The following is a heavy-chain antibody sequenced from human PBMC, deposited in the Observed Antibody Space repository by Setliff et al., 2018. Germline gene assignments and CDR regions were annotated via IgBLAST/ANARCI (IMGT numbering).Heavy chain of an antibody. V-gene: IGHV1-69*05. CDR2: IIPMFGTT. CDR1: GGTFSSYA. D-gene: IGHD5-12*01. Sequence: ASVKVSCKASGGTFSSYAINWVRQAPGQGLEWMGGIIPMFGTTNYAQRFQGRVTITTVESTSTAYMELSSLRSEDTAVYYCARERGDIVTTTSYYYYLDVWGKGTTVTVSS. CDR3: ARERGDIVTTTSYYYYLDV. J-gene: IGHJ6*03.